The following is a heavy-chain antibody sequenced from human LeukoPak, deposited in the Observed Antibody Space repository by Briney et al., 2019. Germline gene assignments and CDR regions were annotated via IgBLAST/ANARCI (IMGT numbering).Heavy chain of an antibody. CDR3: AKEMATAYFDY. D-gene: IGHD5-24*01. CDR2: INAGTGNT. Sequence: GASVKVSCKASGYIFISYAMHWVRQAPGQRLEWMGSINAGTGNTKYSQEFQGRVTITRDISASTAYMELSSLRSEDMAVYYCAKEMATAYFDYWGQGTLVTVSS. J-gene: IGHJ4*02. V-gene: IGHV1-3*03. CDR1: GYIFISYA.